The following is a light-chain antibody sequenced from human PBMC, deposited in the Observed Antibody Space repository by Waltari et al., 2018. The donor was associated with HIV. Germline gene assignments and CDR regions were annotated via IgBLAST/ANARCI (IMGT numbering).Light chain of an antibody. CDR2: GVN. V-gene: IGLV2-8*01. CDR1: SSDGGGYNY. J-gene: IGLJ2*01. CDR3: SSYAGSNNVV. Sequence: QSALTQPPSASGSPGQSVTLPCTGTSSDGGGYNYVSLYQQHPGKAPKLMIYGVNKRPSGVPDRFSGSKSGNTASLTVSGLQAEDEAEYYCSSYAGSNNVVFGGGTKLTVL.